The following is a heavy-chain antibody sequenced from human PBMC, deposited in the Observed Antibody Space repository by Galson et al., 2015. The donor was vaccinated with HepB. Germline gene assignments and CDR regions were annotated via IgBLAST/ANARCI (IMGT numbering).Heavy chain of an antibody. Sequence: SLRLSCAASGFIFSDYCISWIRQAPGKGLEWISYICFSYNVLYYADSVKGRFTISRDNVKNSLYLQMNILRAEDTAVYYCARTSLGWFDPWGQGTLVTVSS. V-gene: IGHV3-11*01. CDR3: ARTSLGWFDP. CDR2: ICFSYNVL. CDR1: GFIFSDYC. J-gene: IGHJ5*02.